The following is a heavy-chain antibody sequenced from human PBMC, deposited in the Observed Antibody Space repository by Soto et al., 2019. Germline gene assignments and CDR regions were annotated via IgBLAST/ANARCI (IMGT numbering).Heavy chain of an antibody. Sequence: SETLSLTCTVSGGSISSYYWSWIRQPPGKGLEWIGYIYYSGSTNYNPSLKSRVTISVDTSKNQFSLKLSSVTAADTAVYCCARVGFESFFDYWGQGTLVTVSS. CDR2: IYYSGST. CDR3: ARVGFESFFDY. J-gene: IGHJ4*02. D-gene: IGHD3-16*01. V-gene: IGHV4-59*01. CDR1: GGSISSYY.